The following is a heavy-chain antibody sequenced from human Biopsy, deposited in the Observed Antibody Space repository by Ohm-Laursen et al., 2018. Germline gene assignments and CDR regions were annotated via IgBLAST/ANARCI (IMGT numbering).Heavy chain of an antibody. V-gene: IGHV1-24*01. Sequence: ASVKVSCKVSGYTLNELSMHWVRQVPGKGLEWMGGFAPENGKTVYAQNFQARVSLTEDTSTDTASMELRSLRSEDTAVYYCAADINVWNVNYWGQGTQVTVSS. J-gene: IGHJ4*02. D-gene: IGHD1-1*01. CDR3: AADINVWNVNY. CDR1: GYTLNELS. CDR2: FAPENGKT.